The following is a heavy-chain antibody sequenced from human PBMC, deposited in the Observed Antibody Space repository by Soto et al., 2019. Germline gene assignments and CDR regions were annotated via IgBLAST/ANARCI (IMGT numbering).Heavy chain of an antibody. CDR3: ARGENDFWSGYWPGEPFDY. CDR2: IYYSGST. V-gene: IGHV4-59*01. Sequence: SETLSLTCTVSGGSISSYYWSWIRQPPGKGLEWIGYIYYSGSTNYNPSLRSRVTISVDTSKNQFSLKLSSVTAADTAVYYCARGENDFWSGYWPGEPFDYWGQGTKVTV. D-gene: IGHD3-3*01. J-gene: IGHJ4*02. CDR1: GGSISSYY.